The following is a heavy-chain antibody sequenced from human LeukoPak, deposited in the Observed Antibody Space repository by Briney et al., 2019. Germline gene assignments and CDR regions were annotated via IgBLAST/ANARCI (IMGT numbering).Heavy chain of an antibody. CDR3: VRDRGYSNFDY. J-gene: IGHJ4*02. D-gene: IGHD4-11*01. Sequence: GGSLRLSCAASGFTVSNNYMAWVRQAPGKGLEWVANMKEDGGEINYVDSVTGRFTISRDNARGSLYLQMNSLRAEDTAVYYCVRDRGYSNFDYWGQGSLVTVSS. CDR2: MKEDGGEI. CDR1: GFTVSNNY. V-gene: IGHV3-7*01.